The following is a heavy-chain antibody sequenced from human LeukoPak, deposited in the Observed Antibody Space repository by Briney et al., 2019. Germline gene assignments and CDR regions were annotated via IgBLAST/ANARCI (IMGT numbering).Heavy chain of an antibody. CDR1: GYTFTSYG. D-gene: IGHD1-26*01. J-gene: IGHJ3*02. CDR2: ISAYNGNT. Sequence: ASVKVSCKASGYTFTSYGISWVRQAPGQGLEWMGWISAYNGNTNYAQKLQGRVTMTTDTSTSTACMELRSLRSDDTAVYYCARRWELREGGAFDIWGQGTMVTVSS. V-gene: IGHV1-18*01. CDR3: ARRWELREGGAFDI.